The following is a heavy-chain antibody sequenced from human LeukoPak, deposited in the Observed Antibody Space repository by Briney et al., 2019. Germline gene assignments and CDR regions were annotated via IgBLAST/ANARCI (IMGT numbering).Heavy chain of an antibody. J-gene: IGHJ4*02. CDR2: ISGRGSTT. CDR3: AKVNATVTAAAWYSDY. D-gene: IGHD4-17*01. V-gene: IGHV3-23*01. CDR1: GFAFSSYA. Sequence: GGSLRLSCAASGFAFSSYAMNWVRQAPGQGLEWVSGISGRGSTTYYADSVKGRFAISRDNSKNTLFLQMNSLRAGDTAVYYCAKVNATVTAAAWYSDYWGQGALVTVSS.